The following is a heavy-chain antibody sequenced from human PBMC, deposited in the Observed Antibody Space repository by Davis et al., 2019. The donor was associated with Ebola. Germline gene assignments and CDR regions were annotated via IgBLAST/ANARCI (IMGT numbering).Heavy chain of an antibody. D-gene: IGHD5-24*01. V-gene: IGHV1-18*01. CDR2: INTYNGNT. CDR3: ARRPGPDGYSYHGMDV. J-gene: IGHJ6*02. Sequence: ASVKVSCKASGGTFSSYTITWVRQAPGQGLEWMGWINTYNGNTDYAQTLQGRVTMTTDTSTSTAYMELRSLRSDDTAVYYCARRPGPDGYSYHGMDVWGQGTTVTVSS. CDR1: GGTFSSYT.